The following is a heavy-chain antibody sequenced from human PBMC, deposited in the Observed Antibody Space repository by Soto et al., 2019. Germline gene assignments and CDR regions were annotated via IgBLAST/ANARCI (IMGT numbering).Heavy chain of an antibody. J-gene: IGHJ4*02. Sequence: AETLSLTCTVSGGSVSNSNYYWGWIRQSPGKGLEWIGSVYYRGRSYSKSSVKSRVTISVDTSKNQFSLNLNPVTASDTAVYFCVSTRTYVLTQAYFDYWGPGALVTVSS. D-gene: IGHD2-8*01. CDR3: VSTRTYVLTQAYFDY. V-gene: IGHV4-39*01. CDR2: VYYRGRS. CDR1: GGSVSNSNYY.